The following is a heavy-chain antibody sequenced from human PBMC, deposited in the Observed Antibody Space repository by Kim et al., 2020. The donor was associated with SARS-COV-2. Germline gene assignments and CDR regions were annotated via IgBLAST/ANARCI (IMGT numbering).Heavy chain of an antibody. J-gene: IGHJ4*02. D-gene: IGHD5-18*01. CDR2: IRSKAYGGTT. V-gene: IGHV3-49*04. Sequence: GGSLRLSCIASGFTFGDYGMTWVRQAPGKGLEWVGFIRSKAYGGTTEYAACVKGRFTISRDDSKSIAYLQMNSLKTEDTAGYYCTVKYNYWGQGTLVTVSS. CDR1: GFTFGDYG. CDR3: TVKYNY.